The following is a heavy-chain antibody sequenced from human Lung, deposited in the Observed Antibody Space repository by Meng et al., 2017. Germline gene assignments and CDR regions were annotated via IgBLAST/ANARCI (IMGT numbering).Heavy chain of an antibody. D-gene: IGHD4-23*01. V-gene: IGHV4-31*03. CDR3: ARGSTTVVTAEDS. CDR2: IYYSGST. CDR1: GFSMSSGGYY. Sequence: LRLSCTVSGFSMSSGGYYWSWIRQHPGKGLEWIGYIYYSGSTSYNPSLKSRLTISVDTYKNQFSLKLTSVTAADTAVYYCARGSTTVVTAEDSWGQGTLVTVSS. J-gene: IGHJ4*02.